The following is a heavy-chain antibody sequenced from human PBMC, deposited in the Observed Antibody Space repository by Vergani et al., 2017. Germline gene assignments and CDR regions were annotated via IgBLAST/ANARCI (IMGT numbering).Heavy chain of an antibody. CDR2: ISGSGGST. CDR3: AKRPDAYSSGSSTYFQH. CDR1: GFTFSSYA. Sequence: EVQLLESGGGLVQPGGSLRLSCAASGFTFSSYAMSWVRQATGQGLEWVSAISGSGGSTSYADSVQGRFTISRDNSKNTLYLQMNSLRAEDTAVYYCAKRPDAYSSGSSTYFQHWGQGTLVTVSS. V-gene: IGHV3-23*01. J-gene: IGHJ1*01. D-gene: IGHD6-19*01.